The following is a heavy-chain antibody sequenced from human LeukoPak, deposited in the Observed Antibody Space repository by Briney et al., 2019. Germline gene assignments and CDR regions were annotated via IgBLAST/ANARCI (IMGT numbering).Heavy chain of an antibody. V-gene: IGHV1-24*01. CDR3: ATQARGYFYY. CDR2: FDPEDGET. J-gene: IGHJ4*02. Sequence: ASVKVSCKVSGYTLTQLAMHWVRQAPGKGLEWMRGFDPEDGETVYAQKFQDRVAMTEDTSTDTANMELTSLASEDTAVYYCATQARGYFYYWGQGTLVTVSS. CDR1: GYTLTQLA.